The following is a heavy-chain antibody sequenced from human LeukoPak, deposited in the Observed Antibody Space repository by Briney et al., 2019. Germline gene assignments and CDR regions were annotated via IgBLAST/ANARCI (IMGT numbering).Heavy chain of an antibody. D-gene: IGHD6-19*01. CDR1: GFTFNSYS. CDR2: ISSSGFTI. V-gene: IGHV3-48*01. Sequence: GGSLRPSCAASGFTFNSYSMNWVRQAPGKGLEWASYISSSGFTIYYADSVKGRFTISRDNAKNSLYLQMNSLRAEDTAVFYCARDIAVATGYYYHYGMDVWGQGTTVTVSS. CDR3: ARDIAVATGYYYHYGMDV. J-gene: IGHJ6*02.